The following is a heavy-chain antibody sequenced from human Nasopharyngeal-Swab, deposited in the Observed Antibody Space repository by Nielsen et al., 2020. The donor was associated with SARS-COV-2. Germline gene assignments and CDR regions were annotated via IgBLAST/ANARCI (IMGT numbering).Heavy chain of an antibody. V-gene: IGHV1-46*01. J-gene: IGHJ5*02. CDR3: ARGSLYSGRYYPDP. CDR2: INPNGDGT. Sequence: WVRQAPGQGLEWMGIINPNGDGTMYAQKFQGRVTMTRDTSTSTVYMELSSLRSEDTAVYYCARGSLYSGRYYPDPWGQGTLVTVSS. D-gene: IGHD5-12*01.